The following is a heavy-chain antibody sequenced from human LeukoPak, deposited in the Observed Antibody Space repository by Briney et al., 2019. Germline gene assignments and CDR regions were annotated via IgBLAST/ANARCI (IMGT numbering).Heavy chain of an antibody. CDR3: SRAGHYYYGMDV. J-gene: IGHJ6*02. CDR1: GFTFSSYW. Sequence: GGSLRLSCAGSGFTFSSYWMHWVRQAPGKGLVWVSRLNSDGSSTDYADSVKGRFTISRDNAKNTLYLQMNSLRAEDTAVYYCSRAGHYYYGMDVWGQGTTVTVSS. V-gene: IGHV3-74*01. D-gene: IGHD2-8*02. CDR2: LNSDGSST.